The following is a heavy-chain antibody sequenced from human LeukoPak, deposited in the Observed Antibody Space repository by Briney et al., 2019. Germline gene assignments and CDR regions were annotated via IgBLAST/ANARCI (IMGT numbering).Heavy chain of an antibody. CDR1: AFTFSSYA. CDR2: ISGSGGST. D-gene: IGHD3-16*01. J-gene: IGHJ4*02. V-gene: IGHV3-23*01. Sequence: GGSLRLSCAASAFTFSSYAMNWVRQAPGRGLEWVSAISGSGGSTHYADSVKGRFTISRDNSKNTLYLQMNSLRAEDTAVYYCAKGSSWGGRYYFDYWGQGTLVTVYS. CDR3: AKGSSWGGRYYFDY.